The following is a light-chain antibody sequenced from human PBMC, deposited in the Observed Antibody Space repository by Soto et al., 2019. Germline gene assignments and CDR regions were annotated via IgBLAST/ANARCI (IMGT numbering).Light chain of an antibody. V-gene: IGKV1-39*01. CDR3: QQSYSAPRT. CDR2: GAS. CDR1: QSIRSY. J-gene: IGKJ1*01. Sequence: DIQMTQSPSSQSASVGDRVTITCRASQSIRSYLNWYQQKPGKAPKLLMYGASSLQSGVPSRFSGRGSGTDFTLTISNLQPEDFATYYCQQSYSAPRTFGQGTKVDIK.